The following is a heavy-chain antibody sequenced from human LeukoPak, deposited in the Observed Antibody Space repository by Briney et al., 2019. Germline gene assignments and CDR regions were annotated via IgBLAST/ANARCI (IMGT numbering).Heavy chain of an antibody. J-gene: IGHJ3*02. CDR2: IYSGGST. CDR1: GFTFSSYW. Sequence: GGSLRLSCAASGFTFSSYWMNWVRQAPGKGLEWVSVIYSGGSTYYADSVKGRFTISRDNSKNTLYLQMNSLRAEDTAVYYCARNGDYDAFDIWGQGTMVTVSS. D-gene: IGHD4-17*01. V-gene: IGHV3-66*01. CDR3: ARNGDYDAFDI.